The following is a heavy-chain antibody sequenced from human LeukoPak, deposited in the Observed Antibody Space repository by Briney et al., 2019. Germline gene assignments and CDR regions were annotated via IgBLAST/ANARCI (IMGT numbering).Heavy chain of an antibody. CDR1: GGTFTSYA. V-gene: IGHV1-69*01. J-gene: IGHJ4*02. CDR2: IIPIFGTA. CDR3: ARRKERGYSGYDSPFDY. D-gene: IGHD5-12*01. Sequence: GSSVKVSCKASGGTFTSYAISWVRQAPGQGLEWMGGIIPIFGTANYAQKFQGRVTITADESTSTAYMELSSLRSEDTAVYYCARRKERGYSGYDSPFDYWGQGTLVTASS.